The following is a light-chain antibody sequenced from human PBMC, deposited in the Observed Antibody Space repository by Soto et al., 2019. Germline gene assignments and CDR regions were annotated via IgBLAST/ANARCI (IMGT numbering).Light chain of an antibody. V-gene: IGKV3-11*01. CDR3: QQRRNWPPHT. CDR1: QSVSSY. J-gene: IGKJ4*01. CDR2: DAS. Sequence: EIVLTQSPATLSLSPGERATLSCRASQSVSSYLAWYQQKPGQAPRLLIYDASNRATGIPARFSGSGSGTDFTLTISSLEPEDFAVYYCQQRRNWPPHTFGGGTKVEIK.